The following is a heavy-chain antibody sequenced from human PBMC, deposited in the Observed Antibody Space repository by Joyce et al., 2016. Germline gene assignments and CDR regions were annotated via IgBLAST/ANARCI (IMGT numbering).Heavy chain of an antibody. Sequence: AQLVQSGAEVKRPGSSVKVSCKASGATFSSYFINWVRQAPGQGLEWMGGILPIVGTTNYAQKFQGRVTITADESTNTVYLDLGGLRSEDTAMYYCARAFVAANGSSNWFDPWGQGTLVTVSS. CDR2: ILPIVGTT. J-gene: IGHJ5*02. D-gene: IGHD1-26*01. CDR1: GATFSSYF. V-gene: IGHV1-69*01. CDR3: ARAFVAANGSSNWFDP.